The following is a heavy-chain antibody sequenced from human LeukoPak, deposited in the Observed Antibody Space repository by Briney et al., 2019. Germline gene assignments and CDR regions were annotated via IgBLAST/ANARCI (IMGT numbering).Heavy chain of an antibody. Sequence: GGSLRLSCAASGFTFSSFAMSWVRQAPGKGLEWVSAISGSGGSTYYADSVKSRFTISRDNSKNTLSLQMNSLRAEDTAIYYCAKASNTWNYFDYWGQGTLVTVSS. V-gene: IGHV3-23*01. CDR1: GFTFSSFA. CDR2: ISGSGGST. CDR3: AKASNTWNYFDY. J-gene: IGHJ4*02. D-gene: IGHD1-1*01.